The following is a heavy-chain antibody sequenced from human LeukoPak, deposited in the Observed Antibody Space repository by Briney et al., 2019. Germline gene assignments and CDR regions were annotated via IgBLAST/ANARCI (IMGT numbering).Heavy chain of an antibody. Sequence: SETLSLTCAVYGGSFSTYYWSWIRQPPGKGLEWIGYIYYSGSTNYNPSLKSRVTISVDTSKNQFSLKLSSVTAADTAVYYCARGYCSGGSCYPTHTDYWGQGTLVTVSS. D-gene: IGHD2-15*01. CDR2: IYYSGST. CDR1: GGSFSTYY. V-gene: IGHV4-59*01. CDR3: ARGYCSGGSCYPTHTDY. J-gene: IGHJ4*02.